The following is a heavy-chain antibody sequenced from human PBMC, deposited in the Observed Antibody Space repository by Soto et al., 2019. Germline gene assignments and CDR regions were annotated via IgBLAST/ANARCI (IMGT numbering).Heavy chain of an antibody. Sequence: VKVSCKASGYTFTSYGISWVRQAPGQGLEWMGWISAYNGNTNYAQKLQGRVTMTTDTSTSTAYMELRSLRSDDTAVYYCARDMYYYGSGRAAFDIWGQGTMVTVSS. J-gene: IGHJ3*02. CDR2: ISAYNGNT. V-gene: IGHV1-18*01. CDR3: ARDMYYYGSGRAAFDI. D-gene: IGHD3-10*01. CDR1: GYTFTSYG.